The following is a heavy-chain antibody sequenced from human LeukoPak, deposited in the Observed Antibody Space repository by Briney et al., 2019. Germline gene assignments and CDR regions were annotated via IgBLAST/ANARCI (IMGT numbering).Heavy chain of an antibody. J-gene: IGHJ4*02. V-gene: IGHV3-30*14. CDR2: ISYDGSNK. CDR1: GFTFSSYA. D-gene: IGHD1-26*01. CDR3: ARSDSSGSSWYFDY. Sequence: GGSLRLSCAASGFTFSSYAMHWVRQAPGKGLEWVAVISYDGSNKYYADSVKGRFTISRDNSKNTLYLQMNSLRAEDTAVYYCARSDSSGSSWYFDYWGQGTLVTVSS.